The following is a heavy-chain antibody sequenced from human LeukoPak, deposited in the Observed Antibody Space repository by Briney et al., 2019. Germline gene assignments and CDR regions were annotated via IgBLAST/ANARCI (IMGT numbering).Heavy chain of an antibody. V-gene: IGHV4-30-4*08. Sequence: SETLSLTCTVSGGSISSGDYYWRWIRQPPGKGLEWIGYIYYSGSTYYNPSLKSRVTISVYTSKNQFSLKLSSVTAADTAVYYCARYYQLPTAEYFQHWGQGALVTVSS. D-gene: IGHD2-2*01. CDR1: GGSISSGDYY. CDR3: ARYYQLPTAEYFQH. CDR2: IYYSGST. J-gene: IGHJ1*01.